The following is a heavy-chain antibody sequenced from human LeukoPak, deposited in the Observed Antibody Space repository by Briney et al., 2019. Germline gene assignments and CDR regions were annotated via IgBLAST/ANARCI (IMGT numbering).Heavy chain of an antibody. D-gene: IGHD3-9*01. CDR1: GFTFGDYA. V-gene: IGHV3-49*03. J-gene: IGHJ4*02. Sequence: GGSLRLSCTTAGFTFGDYAMNWFRQAPGRGLEWVGFIKSKAAGGTTEYAAAVKGRFTITRDDSKSIAHLQMNSLKTEDTAVYYCSRGGSTGYRTGIDQWGQGTLVTVSS. CDR2: IKSKAAGGTT. CDR3: SRGGSTGYRTGIDQ.